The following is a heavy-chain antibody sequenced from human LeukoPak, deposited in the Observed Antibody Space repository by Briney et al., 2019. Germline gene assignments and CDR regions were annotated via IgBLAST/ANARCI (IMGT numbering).Heavy chain of an antibody. Sequence: PGGSLRLSCAASGFTFSSYEMNWVRQAPGKGLVWVSRIKTDGSNTNYADSVKGRFTISRDNAKNSLYLQMNSLRAEDTAVYYCAELGITMIGGVWGKGTTVTISS. CDR3: AELGITMIGGV. D-gene: IGHD3-10*02. CDR1: GFTFSSYE. J-gene: IGHJ6*04. V-gene: IGHV3-74*01. CDR2: IKTDGSNT.